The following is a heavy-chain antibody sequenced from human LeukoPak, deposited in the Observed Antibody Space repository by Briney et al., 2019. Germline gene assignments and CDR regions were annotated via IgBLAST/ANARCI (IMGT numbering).Heavy chain of an antibody. CDR1: GDSVSSKSAA. J-gene: IGHJ4*02. CDR2: TYYRSKWSS. Sequence: SQTLSLTCAISGDSVSSKSAAWNWIRQSPSRGLEWLGRTYYRSKWSSGYAESVKSRITINPDTSKNQFSLQLKSVTPEDTAVYYCARRPRNDILTGTPFDYWGQGILVTVSS. V-gene: IGHV6-1*01. CDR3: ARRPRNDILTGTPFDY. D-gene: IGHD3-9*01.